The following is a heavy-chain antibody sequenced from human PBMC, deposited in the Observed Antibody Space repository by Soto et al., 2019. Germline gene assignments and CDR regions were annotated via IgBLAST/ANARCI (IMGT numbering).Heavy chain of an antibody. CDR3: AKEGGGYSYGPPYFDY. D-gene: IGHD5-18*01. J-gene: IGHJ4*02. V-gene: IGHV3-9*01. Sequence: EVQLVESGGGLVQPGRSLRLSCAASGFTFDDYAMHWVRQAPGKGLEWVSGISWNSGSIGYADSVKGRFTISRDNAKNSLYLQMNSLRAEDTALYYCAKEGGGYSYGPPYFDYWGQGTLVTVSS. CDR2: ISWNSGSI. CDR1: GFTFDDYA.